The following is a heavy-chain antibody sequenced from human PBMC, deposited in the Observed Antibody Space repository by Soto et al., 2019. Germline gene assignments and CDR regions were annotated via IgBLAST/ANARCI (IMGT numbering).Heavy chain of an antibody. J-gene: IGHJ3*02. V-gene: IGHV4-59*01. CDR1: GGSISSYY. D-gene: IGHD6-25*01. CDR3: ARDEVEGSAHAFDI. Sequence: SETLSLTCTVSGGSISSYYWSWIRQPPGKGLEWIGYIYYSGSTNYNPSLKSRVTISVDTSKNQFSLKLSSVTAADTAVYYCARDEVEGSAHAFDIWGQGTMVTVSS. CDR2: IYYSGST.